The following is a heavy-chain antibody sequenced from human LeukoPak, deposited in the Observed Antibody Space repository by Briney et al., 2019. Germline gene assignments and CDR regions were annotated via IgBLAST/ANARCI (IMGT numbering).Heavy chain of an antibody. V-gene: IGHV4-4*02. D-gene: IGHD1-26*01. CDR2: VHLSGAT. CDR1: GGSITTTNW. Sequence: PSRTLSLTCAMSGGSITTTNWWSWVRQPPGKGLEWIGEVHLSGATNYNPSLESRVSMSIDKSKNHLSLEVTSVTAADTAIYYCTRESGAFSPFGFWGQGTLLTVSS. J-gene: IGHJ4*02. CDR3: TRESGAFSPFGF.